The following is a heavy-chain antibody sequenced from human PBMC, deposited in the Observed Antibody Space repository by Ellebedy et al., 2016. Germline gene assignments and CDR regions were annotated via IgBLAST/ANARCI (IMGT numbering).Heavy chain of an antibody. CDR3: ARDLPVEGAGERLDAFDI. CDR2: IWYDGSNK. V-gene: IGHV3-33*01. J-gene: IGHJ3*02. D-gene: IGHD7-27*01. CDR1: GFTFSSYG. Sequence: GESLKISXAASGFTFSSYGMHWVRQAPGKGLEWVAVIWYDGSNKYYADSVKGRFTISRDNSKNTLYLQMNSLRAEDTAVYYCARDLPVEGAGERLDAFDIWGQGTMVTVSS.